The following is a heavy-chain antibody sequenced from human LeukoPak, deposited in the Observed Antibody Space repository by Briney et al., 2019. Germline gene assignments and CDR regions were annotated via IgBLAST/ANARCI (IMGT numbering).Heavy chain of an antibody. CDR3: ARTKQQLVPFDY. D-gene: IGHD6-13*01. CDR1: GGSISSSSYY. CDR2: IYYSGST. J-gene: IGHJ4*02. V-gene: IGHV4-39*07. Sequence: SETLSLTCTVSGGSISSSSYYWGWIRQPPGKGLEWIGSIYYSGSTNYNPSLKSRVTISVDTSKNQFSLKLSSVTAADTAVYYCARTKQQLVPFDYWGQGTLVTVSS.